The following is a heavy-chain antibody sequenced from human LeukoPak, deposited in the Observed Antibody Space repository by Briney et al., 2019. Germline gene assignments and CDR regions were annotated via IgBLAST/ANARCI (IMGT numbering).Heavy chain of an antibody. Sequence: GASVKVSCKASGYTFTNYAISWVRQAPGQGLEWMGWISAYTGNTKYAQKLQGRVTMTTDTSTTTAYMELRSLRSDDTAVYHCARGSSLNDYWGQGTLVTVSS. J-gene: IGHJ4*02. D-gene: IGHD3-16*01. CDR3: ARGSSLNDY. V-gene: IGHV1-18*01. CDR1: GYTFTNYA. CDR2: ISAYTGNT.